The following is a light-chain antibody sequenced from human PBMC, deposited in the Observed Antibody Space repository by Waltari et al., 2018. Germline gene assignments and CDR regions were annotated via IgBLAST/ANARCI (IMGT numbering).Light chain of an antibody. CDR3: QQRSKSFT. J-gene: IGKJ3*01. CDR2: DAS. CDR1: QSISSY. V-gene: IGKV3-11*01. Sequence: EIVLKQSRATLSLSPGDRATLSCRASQSISSYLAWYQQKPGQAPRLLIYDASTRATGIPARFSGSGSVTDFTLTISSLEPEDFAIYYCQQRSKSFTFGPGTKVDMK.